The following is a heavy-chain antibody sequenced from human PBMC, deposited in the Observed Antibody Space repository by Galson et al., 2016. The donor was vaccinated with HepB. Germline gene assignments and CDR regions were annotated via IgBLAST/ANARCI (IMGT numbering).Heavy chain of an antibody. D-gene: IGHD1-26*01. Sequence: SLRLSCAASGFTFSRYWMAWVRQAPGKGLEWVGRIRNKARSYTTEYAASVKGRFTISRDDSKNSMYLQMNTLQREDTAVYYCARLYSGGYRDQHWGQGALVTVSS. CDR3: ARLYSGGYRDQH. J-gene: IGHJ1*01. CDR1: GFTFSRYW. CDR2: IRNKARSYTT. V-gene: IGHV3-72*01.